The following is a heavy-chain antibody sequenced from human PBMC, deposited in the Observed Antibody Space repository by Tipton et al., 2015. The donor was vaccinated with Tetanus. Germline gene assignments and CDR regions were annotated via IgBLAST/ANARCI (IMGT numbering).Heavy chain of an antibody. V-gene: IGHV4-59*01. CDR3: ARHVHGFGALLTPAATHYYYGMDV. J-gene: IGHJ6*02. D-gene: IGHD2-2*01. CDR2: IDYFGTT. Sequence: TLSLTCTVSGGSIGTYHWNWIRQSPGKGLEWIGYIDYFGTTKYNPSLMSRVAMSVDTSKNQLSLKLSSVTSADTAVYYCARHVHGFGALLTPAATHYYYGMDVWGQGTTVTVSS. CDR1: GGSIGTYH.